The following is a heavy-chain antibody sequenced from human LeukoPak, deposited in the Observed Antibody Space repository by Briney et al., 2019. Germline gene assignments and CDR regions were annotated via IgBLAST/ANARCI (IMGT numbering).Heavy chain of an antibody. CDR1: GYSLTSYY. V-gene: IGHV1-46*01. Sequence: ASVKVSCKAFGYSLTSYYVHWVRQPPGQGLEWMGEINPSGGSTSYAQKFQGRITVTRDTYTNTVYMDLSSLRSEDTATYYCARGAPTTRIGAGRFDYWGQGSLLTVAS. D-gene: IGHD5-12*01. CDR3: ARGAPTTRIGAGRFDY. CDR2: INPSGGST. J-gene: IGHJ4*02.